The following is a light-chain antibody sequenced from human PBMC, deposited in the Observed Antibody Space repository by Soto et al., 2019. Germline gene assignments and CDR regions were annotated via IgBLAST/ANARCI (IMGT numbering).Light chain of an antibody. Sequence: SVLTQPPSASGTPGQRVTISCSGSRCNIRSNLVNWYQQLPGTAPKLLMYNNNQRPSGVPDRFSGSKSGTSASLAISGLQSEDEADYHCAAWDDSLNGLVFGGGTKLTVL. CDR1: RCNIRSNL. CDR2: NNN. J-gene: IGLJ3*02. CDR3: AAWDDSLNGLV. V-gene: IGLV1-44*01.